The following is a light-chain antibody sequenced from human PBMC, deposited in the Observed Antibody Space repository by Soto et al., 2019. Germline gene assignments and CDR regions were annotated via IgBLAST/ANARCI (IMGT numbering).Light chain of an antibody. CDR2: EVN. V-gene: IGLV2-14*01. CDR3: LSYTSANTRV. Sequence: QSALTQPASVSGSPGQSITISCTGTTNDVGDYNYVAWYQQHSGKVPRLMIYEVNNRPSGVSNRFSGSKSGNTASLTISGLQPEDEADYYCLSYTSANTRVFGGGTKLTVL. J-gene: IGLJ3*02. CDR1: TNDVGDYNY.